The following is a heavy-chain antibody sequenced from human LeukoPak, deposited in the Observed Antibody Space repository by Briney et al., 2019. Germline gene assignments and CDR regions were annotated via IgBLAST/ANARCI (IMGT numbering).Heavy chain of an antibody. CDR2: TYYRSKWYT. V-gene: IGHV6-1*01. CDR3: ARGAAHNFDY. J-gene: IGHJ4*02. CDR1: GDSVSSNSAA. D-gene: IGHD6-6*01. Sequence: PSQTLSLTCAISGDSVSSNSAAWTWIRQSPSRGLEWLGRTYYRSKWYTDYAVSVESRITINPDTSKNQFSLQLNSMTPEDTAVYYCARGAAHNFDYWGQGTLVTVSS.